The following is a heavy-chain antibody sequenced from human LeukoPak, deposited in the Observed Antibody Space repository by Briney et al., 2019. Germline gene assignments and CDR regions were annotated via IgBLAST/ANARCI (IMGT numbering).Heavy chain of an antibody. CDR3: ARDPLAGRIGYSSGRYVFNHFEY. D-gene: IGHD6-19*01. J-gene: IGHJ4*02. CDR1: GYTFTGYY. V-gene: IGHV1-2*02. Sequence: ASVEVSCKASGYTFTGYYMHWVRQAPGQGLEWMRWINPNSGGTNYAQKFQGRVTMTRDTSISTAYMELSRLRSDDTAVYYCARDPLAGRIGYSSGRYVFNHFEYWGQGTLVTVSS. CDR2: INPNSGGT.